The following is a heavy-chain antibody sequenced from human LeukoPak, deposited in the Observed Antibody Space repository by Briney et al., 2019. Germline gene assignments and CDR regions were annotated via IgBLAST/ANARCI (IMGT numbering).Heavy chain of an antibody. Sequence: GGSLRLSCAASGFTFSSYAMSWVRQAPGKGLEWVSAISGSGGSTYYADSVKGRFTISRDNSKNTLYLQMNSLRAEDTAVYYCATETPAYYYDSSGSFDYWGQGTLVTVSS. CDR2: ISGSGGST. CDR3: ATETPAYYYDSSGSFDY. CDR1: GFTFSSYA. V-gene: IGHV3-23*01. D-gene: IGHD3-22*01. J-gene: IGHJ4*02.